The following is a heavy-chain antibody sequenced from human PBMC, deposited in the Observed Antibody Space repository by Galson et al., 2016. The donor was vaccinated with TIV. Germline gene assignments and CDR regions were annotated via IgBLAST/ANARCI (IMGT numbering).Heavy chain of an antibody. D-gene: IGHD3-22*01. CDR1: GYTFTSFD. Sequence: SVKVSCKASGYTFTSFDISWIRQAPGQGLEWMGWMSPSNGNTGYAQKFRGRITMTTHPSTTTVYMELSGLTSEDTAVYYCARGHYYDSRGYSFDFWGQGTLVTVSS. J-gene: IGHJ4*02. CDR2: MSPSNGNT. V-gene: IGHV1-8*01. CDR3: ARGHYYDSRGYSFDF.